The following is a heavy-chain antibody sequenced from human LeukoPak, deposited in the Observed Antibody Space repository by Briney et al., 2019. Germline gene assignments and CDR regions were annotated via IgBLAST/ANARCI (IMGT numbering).Heavy chain of an antibody. Sequence: GGSLRLSCAASGFTFSTYSMYWVRQAPGKGLEWVSSISRSSTYIYYADSVKGRFTISRDNAKNSLYLQMNSLRAEDTAVYYCARALGYCSSTSCYGYWGQGTLVTVSS. D-gene: IGHD2-2*01. CDR3: ARALGYCSSTSCYGY. CDR2: ISRSSTYI. J-gene: IGHJ4*02. CDR1: GFTFSTYS. V-gene: IGHV3-21*01.